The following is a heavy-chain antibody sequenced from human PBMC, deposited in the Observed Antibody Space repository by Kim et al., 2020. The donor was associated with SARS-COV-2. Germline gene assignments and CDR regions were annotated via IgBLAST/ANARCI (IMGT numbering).Heavy chain of an antibody. CDR2: ISAYNGNT. CDR1: GYTFTSYG. J-gene: IGHJ4*02. V-gene: IGHV1-18*01. Sequence: ASVKVSCKASGYTFTSYGISWVRQAPGQGLEWMGWISAYNGNTNYAQKLQGRVTMTTDTSTSTAYMELRSLRSDDTAVYYCARVPSFYDSSGYLHNPYRFDYWGQGTLVTVSS. CDR3: ARVPSFYDSSGYLHNPYRFDY. D-gene: IGHD3-22*01.